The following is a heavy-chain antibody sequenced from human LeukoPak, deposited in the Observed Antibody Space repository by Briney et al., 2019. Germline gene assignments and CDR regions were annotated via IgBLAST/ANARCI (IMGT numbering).Heavy chain of an antibody. D-gene: IGHD1-26*01. Sequence: GGSLRLSCAASGFTFSDYYMSWIRQAPGKGLEWVSYISSSNEATSYADSVKGRFTSSRDYAKNSLYLQMNSLRAEDTAVYYCARVARGNYYHFDSWGQGTLVTVSS. CDR3: ARVARGNYYHFDS. J-gene: IGHJ4*02. CDR2: ISSSNEAT. CDR1: GFTFSDYY. V-gene: IGHV3-11*06.